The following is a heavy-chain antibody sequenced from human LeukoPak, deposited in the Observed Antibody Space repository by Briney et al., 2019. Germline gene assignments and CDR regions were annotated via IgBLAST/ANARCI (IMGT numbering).Heavy chain of an antibody. D-gene: IGHD4-17*01. J-gene: IGHJ6*03. Sequence: GGSLGLSCAAAGFTFNSYAMTWVRQAPGKGLEWVSSISGRAIATFYADSVKGRFTISRDNSKNTVYLQMSSLSDEDTAVYYCAKGPTSYGASYHYYMDVWGKGTTVTVSS. CDR1: GFTFNSYA. CDR2: ISGRAIAT. CDR3: AKGPTSYGASYHYYMDV. V-gene: IGHV3-23*01.